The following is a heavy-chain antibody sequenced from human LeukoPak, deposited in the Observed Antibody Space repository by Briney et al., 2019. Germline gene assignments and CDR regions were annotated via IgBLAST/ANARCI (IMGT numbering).Heavy chain of an antibody. D-gene: IGHD2-15*01. V-gene: IGHV1-2*02. Sequence: GXGLEGMGWINPNSGGTNYAQKFQGRVTMTRDTSISTAYMELSRLRSDDTAVYYCARRQRAAPDAFDIWGQGTMVTVSS. J-gene: IGHJ3*02. CDR3: ARRQRAAPDAFDI. CDR2: INPNSGGT.